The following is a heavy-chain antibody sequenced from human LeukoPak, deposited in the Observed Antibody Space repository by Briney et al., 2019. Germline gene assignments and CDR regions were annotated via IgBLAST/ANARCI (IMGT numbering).Heavy chain of an antibody. CDR2: IKDDGSEI. CDR1: GFTFRTDW. V-gene: IGHV3-7*01. CDR3: AREWN. Sequence: HPGGSLRLSCVASGFTFRTDWMSWVRQAPGKGPEWVASIKDDGSEIYYVGSVRGRFTISRDNAKNSLYLQMNSLRAEDTAVYYCAREWNWGQGSLVTVSS. J-gene: IGHJ4*02.